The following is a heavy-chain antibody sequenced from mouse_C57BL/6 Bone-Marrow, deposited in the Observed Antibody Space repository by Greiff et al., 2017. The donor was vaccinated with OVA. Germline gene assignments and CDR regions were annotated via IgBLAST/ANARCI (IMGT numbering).Heavy chain of an antibody. V-gene: IGHV1-55*01. J-gene: IGHJ2*01. D-gene: IGHD1-1*01. CDR3: ARYYSGPNVDY. CDR2: IYPGSGST. Sequence: QVHVKQPGAELVKPGASVKMSCKASGYTFTSYWITWVKQRPGQGLEWIGDIYPGSGSTNYNEKFKSKATLTVDTSSSTAYMQLSSLTSEDSAVYYCARYYSGPNVDYWGQGTTLTVSS. CDR1: GYTFTSYW.